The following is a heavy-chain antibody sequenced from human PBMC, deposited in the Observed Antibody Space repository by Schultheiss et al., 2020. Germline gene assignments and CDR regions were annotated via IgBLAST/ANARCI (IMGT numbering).Heavy chain of an antibody. CDR1: GFTFASYA. D-gene: IGHD6-13*01. V-gene: IGHV3-23*01. J-gene: IGHJ5*02. CDR2: ISGSGGST. CDR3: ARVPYSSSWYSVGWFDP. Sequence: GESLKISCAPSGFTFASYAMSWVRQAPGKGLEWVSAISGSGGSTYYADSVKGRFTISRDNSKNTLYLQMNGLRAEDTAVYYCARVPYSSSWYSVGWFDPWGQGTLVTVSS.